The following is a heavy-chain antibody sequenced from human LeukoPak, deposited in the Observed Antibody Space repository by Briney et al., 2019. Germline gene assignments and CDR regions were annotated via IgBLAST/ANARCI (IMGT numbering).Heavy chain of an antibody. CDR1: GFTFSDYY. J-gene: IGHJ5*02. CDR3: VRAAAAGTSWFDP. CDR2: ISSSGSTI. V-gene: IGHV3-11*01. D-gene: IGHD6-13*01. Sequence: GGSLRLSCAASGFTFSDYYMSWIRQAPGKGLEWVSYISSSGSTIYYADSVKGRFTISRDNAKNSLYLQMNSLRAEDTAVYYCVRAAAAGTSWFDPWGQGTLVTVSS.